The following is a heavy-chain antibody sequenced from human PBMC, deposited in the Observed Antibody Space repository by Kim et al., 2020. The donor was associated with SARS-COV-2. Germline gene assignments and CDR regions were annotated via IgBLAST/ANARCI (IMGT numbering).Heavy chain of an antibody. CDR2: IYYSGST. D-gene: IGHD2-8*02. CDR1: GGSISSSSYY. CDR3: ARLTGKERIYYYYYGMDV. J-gene: IGHJ6*02. V-gene: IGHV4-39*01. Sequence: SETLSLTCTVSGGSISSSSYYWGWIRQPPGKGLEWIGSIYYSGSTYYNPSLKSRVTISVDTSKNQFSLKLSSVTAADTAVYYCARLTGKERIYYYYYGMDVWGQGTTVTVSS.